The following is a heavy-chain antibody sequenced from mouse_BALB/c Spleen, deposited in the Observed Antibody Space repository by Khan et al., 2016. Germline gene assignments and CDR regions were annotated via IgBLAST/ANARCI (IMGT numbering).Heavy chain of an antibody. Sequence: QVQLQQSGAELMKPGASVKISCKATGYTFSNYWIEWVKQRPGHGLEWIGDILPGNANGNYNENLKGKATLTADTSSNTAYMQLSSLTSEDSAVYYCAGAWYSIDYWGQGTSVTVSS. CDR3: AGAWYSIDY. CDR2: ILPGNANG. V-gene: IGHV1-9*01. J-gene: IGHJ4*01. CDR1: GYTFSNYW.